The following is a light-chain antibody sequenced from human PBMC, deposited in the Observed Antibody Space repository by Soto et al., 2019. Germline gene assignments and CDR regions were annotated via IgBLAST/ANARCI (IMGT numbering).Light chain of an antibody. CDR3: QQYNKWPLT. CDR1: QSVNNN. V-gene: IGKV3-15*01. CDR2: SAS. J-gene: IGKJ3*01. Sequence: EIVMTQSPVTLSVSPGERATLSCTASQSVNNNVAWYQQKPGHTPRLLIYSASIGATGTPARFSGSGSGSDFTLTISSLQSEHFAVYYCQQYNKWPLTFGPGTKVDIK.